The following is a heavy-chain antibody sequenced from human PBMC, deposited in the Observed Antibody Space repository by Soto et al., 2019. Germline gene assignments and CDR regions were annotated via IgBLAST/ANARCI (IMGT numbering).Heavy chain of an antibody. CDR2: VSYDGNNE. CDR1: GFTFSSYG. D-gene: IGHD3-3*01. Sequence: QVQLVESGGGVVQPGRSLRLSCAASGFTFSSYGMHWVRQAPGKGLEWVAVVSYDGNNEYYADSVKDRFTISRDNSKNALYLQMNSLRAADTAMYYCAQTITTPAVSSYSRDSTGRGALIDYWGQATLVIVSS. CDR3: AQTITTPAVSSYSRDSTGRGALIDY. J-gene: IGHJ4*02. V-gene: IGHV3-30*18.